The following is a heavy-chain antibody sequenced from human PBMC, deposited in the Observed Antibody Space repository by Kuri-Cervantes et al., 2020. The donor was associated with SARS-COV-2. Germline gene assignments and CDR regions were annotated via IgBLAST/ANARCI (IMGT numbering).Heavy chain of an antibody. CDR3: AREEEVAGAMRGFFQNFGLDV. D-gene: IGHD2-2*01. J-gene: IGHJ6*02. V-gene: IGHV3-7*04. CDR2: KKKDGSEK. Sequence: GASLKISCAAAGCVFSYCWMSWVRQASGKGLEWVANKKKDGSEKNYVDSVKGRFTISRDNAKKSLYLQMNSLRDDDTAVYYCAREEEVAGAMRGFFQNFGLDVWCQGTTVTVSS. CDR1: GCVFSYCW.